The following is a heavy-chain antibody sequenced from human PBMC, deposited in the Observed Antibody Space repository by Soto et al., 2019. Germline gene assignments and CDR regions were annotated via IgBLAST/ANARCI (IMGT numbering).Heavy chain of an antibody. CDR2: INSDGSST. D-gene: IGHD6-13*01. CDR1: RLSFNIYL. J-gene: IGHJ6*01. V-gene: IGHV3-74*01. CDR3: ARFLSSWDPDSIYNYGMDV. Sequence: HHGWSLKLSSASSRLSFNIYLIPLSRQAQGKGLVWVSRINSDGSSTSYADSVKGRFTISRDNAKNTLYLQMNSLRAEDTAVYYCARFLSSWDPDSIYNYGMDVWGQGIT.